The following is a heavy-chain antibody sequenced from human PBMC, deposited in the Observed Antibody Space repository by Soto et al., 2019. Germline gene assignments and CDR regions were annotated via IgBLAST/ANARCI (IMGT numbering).Heavy chain of an antibody. Sequence: QVHLVQSGAEVKKPGASVKVSCKGSGYGFTTYGITWVRQAPGQGLEWKAWISAHNGNTNYAQKLQGRVTVTRDTSTSTAYMELRSLRSDDTAVYYCARGRYGDYWGKGALVTVSS. V-gene: IGHV1-18*01. D-gene: IGHD1-1*01. CDR1: GYGFTTYG. CDR3: ARGRYGDY. CDR2: ISAHNGNT. J-gene: IGHJ4*02.